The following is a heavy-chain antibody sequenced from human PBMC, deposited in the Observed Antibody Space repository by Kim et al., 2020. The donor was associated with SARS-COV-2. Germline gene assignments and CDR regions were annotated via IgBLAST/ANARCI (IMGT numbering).Heavy chain of an antibody. J-gene: IGHJ4*02. V-gene: IGHV1-69*13. D-gene: IGHD6-13*01. CDR3: TRAGPTAAGTNFDY. CDR1: GGTFSSYA. CDR2: IIPIFGTA. Sequence: PSVKVSCKASGGTFSSYAISWVRQAPGQGLEWMGGIIPIFGTANYAQKFQGRVTITSDESTSTAYMELSSLRSEDTAVYYCTRAGPTAAGTNFDYWGQGTLVTVSS.